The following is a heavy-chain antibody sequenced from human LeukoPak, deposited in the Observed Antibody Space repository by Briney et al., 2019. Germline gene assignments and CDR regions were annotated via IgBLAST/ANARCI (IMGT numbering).Heavy chain of an antibody. CDR2: ISAYNGNT. CDR1: GYTFTSYS. Sequence: ASVKVSCKASGYTFTSYSINWVRQAPGQGLEWMGWISAYNGNTNYARKFQGSVTMTTDTSTSIAYMELRSLRSDDTAVYYCARVSLSGSSSSAGMDYWGQGTRVTVSS. D-gene: IGHD6-6*01. V-gene: IGHV1-18*01. CDR3: ARVSLSGSSSSAGMDY. J-gene: IGHJ4*02.